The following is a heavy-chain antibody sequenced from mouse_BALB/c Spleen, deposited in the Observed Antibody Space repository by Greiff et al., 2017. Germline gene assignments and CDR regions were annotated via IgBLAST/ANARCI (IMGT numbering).Heavy chain of an antibody. CDR2: INPSTGYT. CDR3: ARLVEAMDY. CDR1: GYTFTSYW. D-gene: IGHD1-3*01. V-gene: IGHV1-7*01. Sequence: QVQLKESGAELAKPGASVKMSCKASGYTFTSYWMHWVKQRPGQGLEWIGYINPSTGYTEYNQKFKDKATLTADKSSSTAYMQLSSLTSEDSAVYYCARLVEAMDYWGQGTSVTVSS. J-gene: IGHJ4*01.